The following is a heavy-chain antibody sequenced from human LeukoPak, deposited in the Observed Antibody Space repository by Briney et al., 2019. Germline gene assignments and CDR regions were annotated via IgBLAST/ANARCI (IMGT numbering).Heavy chain of an antibody. CDR2: IIPIFGTA. J-gene: IGHJ4*02. V-gene: IGHV1-69*13. CDR3: ARNFGDDYVWGSYRFSYYFDY. D-gene: IGHD3-16*02. Sequence: SVKVSCKASGGTFSSYAISWVRQAPGQGLEWMGGIIPIFGTANYAQKFQGRVTITADESTSIAYMELSSLRSEDTAVYYCARNFGDDYVWGSYRFSYYFDYWGQGTLVTVSS. CDR1: GGTFSSYA.